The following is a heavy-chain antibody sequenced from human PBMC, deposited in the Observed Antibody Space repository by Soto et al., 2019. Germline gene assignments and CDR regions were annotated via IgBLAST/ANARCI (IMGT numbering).Heavy chain of an antibody. CDR3: ARLVVVAPVANV. D-gene: IGHD2-21*01. V-gene: IGHV4-39*01. CDR2: IFYTGTT. Sequence: SETLSLTCSVSGGSVSYNSYYWGWIRQPPGKGLEWVGGIFYTGTTYYSPSLEDRVSISVDTSKNSFSLNLTSVTAADTAVYFCARLVVVAPVANVWGQGALVTVS. CDR1: GGSVSYNSYY. J-gene: IGHJ4*02.